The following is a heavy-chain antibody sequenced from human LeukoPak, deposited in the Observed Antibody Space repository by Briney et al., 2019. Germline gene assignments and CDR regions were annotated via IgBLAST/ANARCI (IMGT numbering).Heavy chain of an antibody. Sequence: SETLSLTCTVSGGSISSYYWSWIRQPPGKGLEWIGYIYYSGSTNYNPSLKSRVTISVDTSKNQFSLKLSSVTAADTAVYYCARLEGYSYGYVDYWGQGTLVTVSS. CDR2: IYYSGST. J-gene: IGHJ4*02. CDR3: ARLEGYSYGYVDY. CDR1: GGSISSYY. D-gene: IGHD5-18*01. V-gene: IGHV4-59*12.